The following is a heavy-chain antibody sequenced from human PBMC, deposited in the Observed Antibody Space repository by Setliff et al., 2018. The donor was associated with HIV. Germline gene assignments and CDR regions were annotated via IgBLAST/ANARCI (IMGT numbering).Heavy chain of an antibody. CDR3: ARVMIGYSGYDAFAY. V-gene: IGHV3-21*05. CDR1: GFSFSSYT. CDR2: ITGSSSYT. D-gene: IGHD5-12*01. J-gene: IGHJ4*02. Sequence: GGSLRLSCEASGFSFSSYTMNWVRQAPGKGLEWVSYITGSSSYTNYADSVKGRFTISRDNAKNSLYLQMNSLRAEDTAVYYCARVMIGYSGYDAFAYWGQGTLVTVSS.